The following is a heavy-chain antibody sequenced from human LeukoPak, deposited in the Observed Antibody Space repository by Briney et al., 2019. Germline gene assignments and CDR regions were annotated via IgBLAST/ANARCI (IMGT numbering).Heavy chain of an antibody. CDR3: ARLYSGSSFDY. Sequence: GGSLRLSCVASGFTISSYEMNWVCQAPGKGLEWVSYISVSSGSTIYYADSVKGRFTISRDNAKNSLYLQMNSLRAEDTAVYYCARLYSGSSFDYWGQGTLVTVSS. J-gene: IGHJ4*02. V-gene: IGHV3-48*03. CDR2: ISVSSGSTI. D-gene: IGHD1-26*01. CDR1: GFTISSYE.